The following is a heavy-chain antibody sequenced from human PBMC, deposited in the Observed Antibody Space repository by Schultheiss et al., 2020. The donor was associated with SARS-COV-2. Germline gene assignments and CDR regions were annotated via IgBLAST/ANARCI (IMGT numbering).Heavy chain of an antibody. CDR2: IWYDGSNK. J-gene: IGHJ4*02. CDR3: ASVTTVPSRGVDY. D-gene: IGHD2/OR15-2a*01. CDR1: GFTFSSYG. Sequence: GGSLRLSCAASGFTFSSYGMHWVRQAPGKGLEWVAVIWYDGSNKYYADSVKGRFTISRDNSKNTLYLQMNSLRAEDTAVYYCASVTTVPSRGVDYWGQGTLVTVSS. V-gene: IGHV3-33*01.